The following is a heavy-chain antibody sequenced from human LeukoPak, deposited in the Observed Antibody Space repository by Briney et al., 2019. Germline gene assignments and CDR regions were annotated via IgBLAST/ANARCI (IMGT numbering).Heavy chain of an antibody. V-gene: IGHV3-11*04. CDR1: GLTFSDYY. Sequence: GGSLRLSCEASGLTFSDYYMSWIRQAPGKGLEWLAYISGSENYIYYADSVKGRFTISRDNAKNSVYLQMDSLRVEDTARYYCARDFIPAATFHSWGQGTRVTVSS. CDR2: ISGSENYI. D-gene: IGHD6-25*01. CDR3: ARDFIPAATFHS. J-gene: IGHJ4*02.